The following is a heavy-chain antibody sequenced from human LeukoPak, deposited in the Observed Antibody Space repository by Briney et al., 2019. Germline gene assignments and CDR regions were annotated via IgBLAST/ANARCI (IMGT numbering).Heavy chain of an antibody. CDR3: ARGGGSGYDLDY. Sequence: SETLSLTCTVSGGSISSYYWSWIRQPPGKGLEWIGYIYYSGSTNYNPSLKSRATISVDTSKNQFSLRLSSVTAADTAVYYCARGGGSGYDLDYWGQVTLVTVSS. D-gene: IGHD5-12*01. CDR1: GGSISSYY. J-gene: IGHJ4*02. V-gene: IGHV4-59*01. CDR2: IYYSGST.